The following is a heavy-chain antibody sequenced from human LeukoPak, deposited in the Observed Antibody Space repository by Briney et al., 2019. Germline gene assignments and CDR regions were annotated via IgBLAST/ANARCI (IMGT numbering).Heavy chain of an antibody. J-gene: IGHJ4*02. CDR1: GFTSSSYW. Sequence: PGGSLRLSCAASGFTSSSYWMHWVRQAPGKGLVWVSRISSDGSDTTYADSVKGRFTISRDNAKKMLYLQMNGLRVDDTAVYYCTRAPYHGDYVSWAWGQGTLVTVSS. D-gene: IGHD4-17*01. V-gene: IGHV3-74*01. CDR3: TRAPYHGDYVSWA. CDR2: ISSDGSDT.